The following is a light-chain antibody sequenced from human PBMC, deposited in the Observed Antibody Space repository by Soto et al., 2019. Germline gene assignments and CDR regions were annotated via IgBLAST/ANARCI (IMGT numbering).Light chain of an antibody. CDR1: SRDVGGYKY. J-gene: IGLJ1*01. V-gene: IGLV2-14*01. CDR3: SSYISSTAYV. Sequence: QSALPQPASVSGAPGESITIAFTATSRDVGGYKYVSWYQLHPGNAPKLMVYEVSNRPSGVSNRFSGSKSGNTASLTISGLQDEYEADYYCSSYISSTAYVLRTGTMVTV. CDR2: EVS.